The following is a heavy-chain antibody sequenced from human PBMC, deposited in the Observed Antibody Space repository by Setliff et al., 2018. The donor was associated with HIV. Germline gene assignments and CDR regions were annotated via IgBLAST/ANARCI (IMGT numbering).Heavy chain of an antibody. V-gene: IGHV3-23*01. CDR2: ISGSGDTT. Sequence: PGGSLRLSCAGSGFTFSTYAMSWVRQAPGKGLEWVSAISGSGDTTIYADSVKGRFAFSRDNSRNTLYLQMNRLRVEDTAVYYCAKDQRDYGDYSAFDVWGHGTMVTVSS. CDR1: GFTFSTYA. D-gene: IGHD4-17*01. CDR3: AKDQRDYGDYSAFDV. J-gene: IGHJ3*01.